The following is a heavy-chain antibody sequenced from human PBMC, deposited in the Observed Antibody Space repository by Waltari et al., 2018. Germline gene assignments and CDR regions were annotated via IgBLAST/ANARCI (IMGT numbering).Heavy chain of an antibody. CDR2: ITMSGGNT. V-gene: IGHV3-23*01. CDR1: GFTFSIYA. D-gene: IGHD3-3*01. Sequence: EVQLLESGGGLVQPGGSLRLSCAASGFTFSIYALTWVRRAPGKGLGWVSAITMSGGNTYYADAVKGRFTISRDNSKNTLYLQMNSLRAEDTAVYYCAKGRSGYDYWSGYYQFDYWGQGTLVTVSS. J-gene: IGHJ4*02. CDR3: AKGRSGYDYWSGYYQFDY.